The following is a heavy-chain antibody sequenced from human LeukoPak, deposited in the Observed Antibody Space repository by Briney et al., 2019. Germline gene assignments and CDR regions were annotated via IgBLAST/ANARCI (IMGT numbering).Heavy chain of an antibody. Sequence: ASVKVSCKVSGYTLTGLSMHWVRQAPGKGLEWMGGFDPEDGETIYAQKFQGRVTMTEDTSTDTAYMELSSLRSEDTAVYYCAKCLRLGELSLDAFDIWGQGTMVTVSS. CDR2: FDPEDGET. V-gene: IGHV1-24*01. D-gene: IGHD3-16*02. J-gene: IGHJ3*02. CDR1: GYTLTGLS. CDR3: AKCLRLGELSLDAFDI.